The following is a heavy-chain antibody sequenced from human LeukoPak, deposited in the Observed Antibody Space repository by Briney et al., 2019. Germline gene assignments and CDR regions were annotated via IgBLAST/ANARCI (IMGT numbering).Heavy chain of an antibody. CDR3: ASKFRGFVAGYFDY. Sequence: GGSLRLSCAASGFTFSSYAMSWVRQAPGKGLEWVSAISGSGGSTYYADSVKGRFTISRDNSKSTLYLQMNSLRAEDTAVYYCASKFRGFVAGYFDYWGQGTLVTVSS. CDR2: ISGSGGST. D-gene: IGHD6-19*01. CDR1: GFTFSSYA. J-gene: IGHJ4*02. V-gene: IGHV3-23*01.